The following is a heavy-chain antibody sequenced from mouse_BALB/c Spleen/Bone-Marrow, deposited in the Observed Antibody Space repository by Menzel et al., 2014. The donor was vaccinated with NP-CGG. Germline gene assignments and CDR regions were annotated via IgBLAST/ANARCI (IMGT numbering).Heavy chain of an antibody. Sequence: VMLVESGPGLVAPSLSLPITCTVSGFSLTGFGINWIRQPPGKGLEWLGMIWGDGTTDYNSALKSRLSIKKDNSKSQVFLKMNSLQAGDTARYYCAREKYGNYYAMDYWGQGTSVTVSS. CDR3: AREKYGNYYAMDY. J-gene: IGHJ4*01. D-gene: IGHD2-10*02. CDR2: IWGDGTT. CDR1: GFSLTGFG. V-gene: IGHV2-6-7*01.